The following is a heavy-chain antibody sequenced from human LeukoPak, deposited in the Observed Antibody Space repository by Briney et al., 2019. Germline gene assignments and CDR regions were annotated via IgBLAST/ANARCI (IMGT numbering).Heavy chain of an antibody. CDR1: GGSISSYY. J-gene: IGHJ6*02. Sequence: SETLSLTCTVSGGSISSYYWSWIRQPAGKGLEWIRRIYTSGSTNYNPSLKSRVTMSVDTSKNQFSLKLSSVTAADTAVYYCASTYCSSTSCYGGDYYYYGMDVWGQGTTVTVSS. CDR3: ASTYCSSTSCYGGDYYYYGMDV. D-gene: IGHD2-2*01. CDR2: IYTSGST. V-gene: IGHV4-4*07.